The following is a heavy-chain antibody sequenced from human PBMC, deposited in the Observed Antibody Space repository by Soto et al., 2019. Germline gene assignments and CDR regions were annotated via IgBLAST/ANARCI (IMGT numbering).Heavy chain of an antibody. Sequence: EVPLVESGGGLVQPGGSLRLSCAASGFTFSNYNVNWVRQAPGKGLEWISCIRTSDSIIYYAVSVKGRFTISRDNAENSVALQMDSLRVEDTGVYYCASDRKEGGGPGGWKWGIVGPGSHYSYNSGMDVWGQGTTVAVSS. CDR3: ASDRKEGGGPGGWKWGIVGPGSHYSYNSGMDV. V-gene: IGHV3-48*01. CDR2: IRTSDSII. D-gene: IGHD6-13*01. J-gene: IGHJ6*02. CDR1: GFTFSNYN.